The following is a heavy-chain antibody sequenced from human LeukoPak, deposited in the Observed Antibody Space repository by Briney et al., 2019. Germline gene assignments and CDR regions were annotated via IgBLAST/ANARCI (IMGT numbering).Heavy chain of an antibody. Sequence: ASVKVSCKASGYTFTSYAMNWVRQAPGQGLEWMGWINTNTGNPTYAQGFTGRFVFSLDTSVSTAYLQISSLKAEDTAVYYCARDAPGKYFVWFDPWGQGTLVTVSS. D-gene: IGHD1-14*01. J-gene: IGHJ5*02. CDR1: GYTFTSYA. V-gene: IGHV7-4-1*02. CDR2: INTNTGNP. CDR3: ARDAPGKYFVWFDP.